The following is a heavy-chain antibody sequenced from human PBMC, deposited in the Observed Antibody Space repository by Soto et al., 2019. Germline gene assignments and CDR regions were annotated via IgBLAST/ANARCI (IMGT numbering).Heavy chain of an antibody. CDR2: VYSTGGT. CDR3: VRQGIGNLHGLVDV. J-gene: IGHJ6*02. CDR1: SGPTSSHN. D-gene: IGHD1-1*01. Sequence: QVQLQQSGPGLVKPSETLSLTCSVSSGPTSSHNWGWIRQTPGRGLEWIGYVYSTGGTSYNPSLNRRGTISADTSTNHISLTLTSVTAADTAVYYCVRQGIGNLHGLVDVWGQGTTVRVSS. V-gene: IGHV4-59*08.